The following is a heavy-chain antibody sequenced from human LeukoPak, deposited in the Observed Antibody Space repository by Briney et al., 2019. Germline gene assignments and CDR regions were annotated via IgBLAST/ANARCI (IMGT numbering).Heavy chain of an antibody. CDR2: IYYSGST. CDR1: GGSISSSSYY. CDR3: ARAFTSYGSGSPWAVLNWFDP. J-gene: IGHJ5*02. Sequence: SETLSLTCTVSGGSISSSSYYWGWIRQPPGKGLERIGSIYYSGSTYYNPSLKSRVTISVDTSKNQFSLKLSSVTAADTAVYYCARAFTSYGSGSPWAVLNWFDPWGQGTLVTVSS. V-gene: IGHV4-39*07. D-gene: IGHD3-10*01.